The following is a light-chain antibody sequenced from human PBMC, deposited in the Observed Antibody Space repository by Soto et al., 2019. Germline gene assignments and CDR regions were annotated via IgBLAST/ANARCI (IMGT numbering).Light chain of an antibody. Sequence: QSVLTQPASVSGSPGQSITISCTGTSSDVGSYNLVSWYQQHPGKAPKLMIYDVIKRPSGVSNRFSGSKSGSTASLTISGLQAEDEADYYCCSYTSDHPRFYGFGTGTKVTVL. CDR3: CSYTSDHPRFYG. V-gene: IGLV2-23*02. J-gene: IGLJ1*01. CDR2: DVI. CDR1: SSDVGSYNL.